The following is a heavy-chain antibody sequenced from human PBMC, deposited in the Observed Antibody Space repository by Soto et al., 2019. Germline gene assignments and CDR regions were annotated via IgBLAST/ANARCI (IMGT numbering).Heavy chain of an antibody. V-gene: IGHV3-11*06. CDR1: GFTFSDYY. CDR3: ARGRCSSTSCYTVNYYGMDV. CDR2: ISSSSSYT. J-gene: IGHJ6*02. D-gene: IGHD2-2*02. Sequence: GGSLRLSCAASGFTFSDYYMSWIRQAPGKGLEWVSYISSSSSYTNYADSVKGRFTISRDNAKNSLYLQMNSLRAEDTAVYYCARGRCSSTSCYTVNYYGMDVWGQETTDTVSS.